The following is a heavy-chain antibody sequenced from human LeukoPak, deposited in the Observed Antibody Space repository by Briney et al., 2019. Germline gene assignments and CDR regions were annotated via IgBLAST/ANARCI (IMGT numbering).Heavy chain of an antibody. V-gene: IGHV4-39*07. CDR2: INHSGST. D-gene: IGHD2-2*01. Sequence: KSSETLSLTCTVSGGSISSSRYYWGWIRQTPGKGLEWIGEINHSGSTNYNPSLKSRVTISVDTSKNQFSLKLSSVTAADTAVYYCASVVVPAAGILVNWFDPWGQGTLVTVSS. CDR1: GGSISSSRYY. J-gene: IGHJ5*02. CDR3: ASVVVPAAGILVNWFDP.